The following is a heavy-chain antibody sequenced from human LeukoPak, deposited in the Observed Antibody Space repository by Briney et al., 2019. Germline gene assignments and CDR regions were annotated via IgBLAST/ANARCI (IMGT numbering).Heavy chain of an antibody. CDR2: INPNSGGT. CDR1: GYTFTGYY. J-gene: IGHJ5*02. D-gene: IGHD3-10*01. Sequence: ASVKVSCKASGYTFTGYYMHWVRQAPGQGLEWMGWINPNSGGTYSAQKFQGRVSMTSDTSISTAYMELSRLRSDDTAVYYCARGGYYGSGNDFRFDPWGQGTLVTVSS. V-gene: IGHV1-2*02. CDR3: ARGGYYGSGNDFRFDP.